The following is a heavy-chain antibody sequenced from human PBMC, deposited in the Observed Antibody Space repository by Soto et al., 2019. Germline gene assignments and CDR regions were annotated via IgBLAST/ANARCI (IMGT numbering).Heavy chain of an antibody. D-gene: IGHD3-22*01. CDR2: MYFGGSF. CDR1: GGSISGYY. Sequence: SETLSLTCTVSGGSISGYYWSWIRQPPGKGLEWIGFMYFGGSFNYNPSLASRVSMSVETSTNQFSMKVTSVTAADTAVYYCARLGGYYQAFNIWGPGALVTVSS. J-gene: IGHJ4*01. V-gene: IGHV4-59*08. CDR3: ARLGGYYQAFNI.